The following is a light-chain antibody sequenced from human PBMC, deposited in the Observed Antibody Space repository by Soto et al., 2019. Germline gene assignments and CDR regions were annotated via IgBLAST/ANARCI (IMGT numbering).Light chain of an antibody. Sequence: DIQMPQSPSTLSASVGDRVTITCRASQSLGRELAWYQQKPGKAPKVLIYDASSLKSGVPSRFSGSGYGTDFTLTISRLQPDDFATYYCQRYNAYWAFGPGTKVEIK. CDR1: QSLGRE. CDR3: QRYNAYWA. CDR2: DAS. J-gene: IGKJ1*01. V-gene: IGKV1-5*01.